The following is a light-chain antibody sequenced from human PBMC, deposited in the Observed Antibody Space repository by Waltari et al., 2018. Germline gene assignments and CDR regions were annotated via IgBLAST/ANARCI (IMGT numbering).Light chain of an antibody. Sequence: EIVLTQSPATLSLSPGERATLSCRASQSVSSYLAWYQQKPGQAPRLLIYDAFNRATGSPARFSGSGSGRDCTLTISSLEPEDVEVDYCQQRSSWPLTFGGGTKVEI. V-gene: IGKV3-11*02. J-gene: IGKJ4*01. CDR1: QSVSSY. CDR3: QQRSSWPLT. CDR2: DAF.